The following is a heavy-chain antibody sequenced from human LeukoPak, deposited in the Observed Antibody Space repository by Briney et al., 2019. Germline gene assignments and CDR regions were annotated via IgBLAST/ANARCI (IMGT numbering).Heavy chain of an antibody. CDR1: GGSINNQY. J-gene: IGHJ5*02. CDR3: ARTTSYLDP. V-gene: IGHV4-59*11. CDR2: IYYSGST. D-gene: IGHD4-11*01. Sequence: PSEALSLTCTVSGGSINNQYWSWIRRPPGKGLEWIGYIYYSGSTNYNPSLKSRVTISVDTSKNQISLKLSSVTAADTAIYYCARTTSYLDPWGQGTLVTVSS.